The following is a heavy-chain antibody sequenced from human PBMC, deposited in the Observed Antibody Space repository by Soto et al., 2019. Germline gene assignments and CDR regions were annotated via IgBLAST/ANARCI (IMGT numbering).Heavy chain of an antibody. J-gene: IGHJ3*02. Sequence: SETLSLTCTISGGSISSYYWGWIRQPPGKGLEWIGSIYYSGSTYYNPSLKSRVTISVDTSKNQFSLKLSSVTAADTAVYYCARSGYGDYSGYAFDIWGQGTMVTVSS. CDR2: IYYSGST. V-gene: IGHV4-39*01. D-gene: IGHD4-17*01. CDR1: GGSISSYY. CDR3: ARSGYGDYSGYAFDI.